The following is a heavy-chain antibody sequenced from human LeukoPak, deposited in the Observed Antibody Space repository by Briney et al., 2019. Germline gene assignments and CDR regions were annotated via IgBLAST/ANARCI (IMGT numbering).Heavy chain of an antibody. Sequence: SQTLSLTCALSGDSFSNNNVAWDWVRQSPSRGLEWLGRTYYRSKWYNDYAVSVKSRITITPDTSKNQVSLQLSSVSLEDTAIYFCARVQQLGQGFHYWGQGTLVTVSS. CDR1: GDSFSNNNVA. J-gene: IGHJ4*02. D-gene: IGHD6-13*01. CDR2: TYYRSKWYN. CDR3: ARVQQLGQGFHY. V-gene: IGHV6-1*01.